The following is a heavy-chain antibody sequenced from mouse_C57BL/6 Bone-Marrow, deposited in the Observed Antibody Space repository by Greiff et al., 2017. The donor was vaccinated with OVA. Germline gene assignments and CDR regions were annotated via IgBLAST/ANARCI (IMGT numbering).Heavy chain of an antibody. CDR2: IRNKANGYTT. V-gene: IGHV7-4*01. J-gene: IGHJ3*01. CDR1: GFTFNDYQ. D-gene: IGHD1-1*01. CDR3: VKAVSSGSSYTWFAY. Sequence: EVKLMESGGGLVQPGASLILSCAASGFTFNDYQMSWVRQAPGKAPEWLALIRNKANGYTTEYTASVKGRFTISRDNSQNILYLQMNTLRAEDSATYYCVKAVSSGSSYTWFAYWGQGTLVTVSA.